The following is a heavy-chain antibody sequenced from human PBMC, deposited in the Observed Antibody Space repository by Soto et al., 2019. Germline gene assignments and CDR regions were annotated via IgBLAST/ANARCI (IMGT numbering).Heavy chain of an antibody. CDR2: FYYTGNT. Sequence: SETLCLTCTVSGGSISSSSYCWGWGRQPPWTGLEWIWTFYYTGNTYYNPSVNSRVTISVDTSKNQFSLKLSSVTAADTAVYYCASRLDDRIGYYYGGPFDCWGQGTLVTVSS. CDR1: GGSISSSSYC. J-gene: IGHJ4*02. V-gene: IGHV4-39*01. CDR3: ASRLDDRIGYYYGGPFDC. D-gene: IGHD3-22*01.